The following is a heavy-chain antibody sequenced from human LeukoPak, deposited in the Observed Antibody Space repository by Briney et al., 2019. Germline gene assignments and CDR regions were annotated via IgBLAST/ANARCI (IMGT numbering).Heavy chain of an antibody. J-gene: IGHJ5*02. Sequence: ASVKVSCKAPGYTFTGYYMHWVRQAPGQGLEWMGWINPNSGGTNYAQKFQGRVTMTRDTSISTAYMGLSRLRSDDTAVYYCARNFEDIVVVPAASNWFDPWGQGTLVTVSS. CDR1: GYTFTGYY. D-gene: IGHD2-2*01. CDR3: ARNFEDIVVVPAASNWFDP. CDR2: INPNSGGT. V-gene: IGHV1-2*02.